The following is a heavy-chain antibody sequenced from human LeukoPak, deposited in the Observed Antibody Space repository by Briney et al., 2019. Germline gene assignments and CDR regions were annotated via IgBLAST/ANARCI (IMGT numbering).Heavy chain of an antibody. V-gene: IGHV5-51*01. CDR1: EYIFSTRW. CDR3: ARRDSSSSFDY. J-gene: IGHJ4*02. D-gene: IGHD6-6*01. Sequence: GESLKISCKASEYIFSTRWIGWVRQMPGKGLEWMGIIYLRDFHIKYSPSFQGQVTISADRSINSAHLQWSSLKASDTAMYYCARRDSSSSFDYWGQGTLVTVSS. CDR2: IYLRDFHI.